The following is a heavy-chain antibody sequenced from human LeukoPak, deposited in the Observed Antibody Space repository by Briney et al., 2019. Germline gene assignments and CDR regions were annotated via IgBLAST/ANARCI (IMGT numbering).Heavy chain of an antibody. CDR3: AKLGGNYSPYYSYMDV. Sequence: GGSLRLSCATSGFTFSTYAMNWVRQAAGKGLEWVSVKSASGTITNYADSVKGRFTVSRDKSKNTLVLQMDSLRAEDTAVYYCAKLGGNYSPYYSYMDVWGKGTTVTVSS. CDR1: GFTFSTYA. D-gene: IGHD1-26*01. CDR2: KSASGTIT. J-gene: IGHJ6*03. V-gene: IGHV3-23*01.